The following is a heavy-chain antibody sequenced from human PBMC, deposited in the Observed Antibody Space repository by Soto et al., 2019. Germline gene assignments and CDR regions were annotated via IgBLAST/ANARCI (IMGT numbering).Heavy chain of an antibody. J-gene: IGHJ4*02. D-gene: IGHD2-21*01. Sequence: EVKLRESGGGLVQPGGSLRLSCAGSGLTFSRDLMSGLRQAPCKGGAWVANIKEYGSERDYVDSVKGRFTISRDTAKNSLYLQMNSLSAEDTAVSDFARATGVDKDDYWGQATLVTVSS. V-gene: IGHV3-7*04. CDR2: IKEYGSER. CDR1: GLTFSRDL. CDR3: ARATGVDKDDY.